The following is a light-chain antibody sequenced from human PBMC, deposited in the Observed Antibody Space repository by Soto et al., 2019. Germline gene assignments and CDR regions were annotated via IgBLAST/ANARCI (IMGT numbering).Light chain of an antibody. CDR3: LQHGGYPFT. V-gene: IGKV1-17*03. J-gene: IGKJ4*01. Sequence: DIQMTQSPSAMSASVGDRVTITCRASQGIGSFLTWFQQKPGKVPKRLIYGTSNLQNGVPARFSGTGSGKEFTLTISGLQPEDFATYYGLQHGGYPFTFGGGTKVEIK. CDR2: GTS. CDR1: QGIGSF.